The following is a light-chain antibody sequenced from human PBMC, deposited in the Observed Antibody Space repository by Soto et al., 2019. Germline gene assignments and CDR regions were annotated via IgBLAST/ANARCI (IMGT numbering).Light chain of an antibody. CDR1: SSDIGDYDY. CDR3: CSYTSTYV. V-gene: IGLV2-14*01. Sequence: QSALTQPASVSGSPGQSITISCTGTSSDIGDYDYVSWYQHLPGKAPKLLIFDVTHRPSGVSDRFSGSKSGNTASLTISGVRPEDEADYYCCSYTSTYVFGIGTKVTVL. J-gene: IGLJ1*01. CDR2: DVT.